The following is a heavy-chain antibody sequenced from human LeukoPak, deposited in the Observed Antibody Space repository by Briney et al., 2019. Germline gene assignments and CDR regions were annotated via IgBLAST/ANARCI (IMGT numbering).Heavy chain of an antibody. CDR3: GRDGGGTTPYDC. CDR1: GFTLSDYW. Sequence: PGGSVRLSCAASGFTLSDYWMNWVRQVPGKGPVWVSHISPDGRNIAYADSVKGRFTISRDSAKNTLYLQMNSLRVGDTAVYYCGRDGGGTTPYDCWGQGTLVTVSS. J-gene: IGHJ4*02. D-gene: IGHD1-7*01. CDR2: ISPDGRNI. V-gene: IGHV3-74*01.